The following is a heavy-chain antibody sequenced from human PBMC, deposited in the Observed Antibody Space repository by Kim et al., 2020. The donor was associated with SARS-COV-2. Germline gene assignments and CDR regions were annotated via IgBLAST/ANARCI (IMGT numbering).Heavy chain of an antibody. CDR2: INHSGST. D-gene: IGHD1-26*01. CDR1: GGSFSGYY. CDR3: ARGRLRIRGANWFDP. Sequence: SETLSLTCAVYGGSFSGYYWSWIRQPPGKGLEWIGEINHSGSTNYNPSLKSRVTISVDTSKNQFSLKLSSVTAADTAVYYCARGRLRIRGANWFDPWGQGTLVTVSS. V-gene: IGHV4-34*01. J-gene: IGHJ5*02.